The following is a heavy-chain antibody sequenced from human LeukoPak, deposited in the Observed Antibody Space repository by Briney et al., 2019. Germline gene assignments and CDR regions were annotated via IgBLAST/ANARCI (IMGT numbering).Heavy chain of an antibody. D-gene: IGHD6-13*01. CDR2: ISSSSSTI. CDR1: GFTFSGYS. J-gene: IGHJ3*02. CDR3: ARDIRVAAAGTSAFDI. Sequence: PGGSLRLSCAASGFTFSGYSMNWVRQAPGKGLEWVSYISSSSSTIYYADSVKGRFTISRDNAKNSLYLQMNSLRAEDTAVYYCARDIRVAAAGTSAFDIWGQGTMVTVSS. V-gene: IGHV3-48*04.